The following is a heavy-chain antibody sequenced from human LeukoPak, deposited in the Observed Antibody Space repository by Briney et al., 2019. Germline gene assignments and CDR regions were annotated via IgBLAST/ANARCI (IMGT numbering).Heavy chain of an antibody. D-gene: IGHD6-13*01. V-gene: IGHV4-34*01. CDR3: ASGRAAAGASGADY. CDR2: INHSGST. J-gene: IGHJ4*02. CDR1: GGSFSGYY. Sequence: SETLSLTCAVYGGSFSGYYWSWIRQPPGKGLEWIGEINHSGSTNYNPPLKSRVTISVDTSKNQFSLKLSSVTAADTAVYYCASGRAAAGASGADYWGQGTPVTVSS.